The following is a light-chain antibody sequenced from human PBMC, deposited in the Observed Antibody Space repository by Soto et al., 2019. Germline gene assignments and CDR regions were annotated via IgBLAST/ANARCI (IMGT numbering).Light chain of an antibody. CDR3: SSYAGSNNYV. CDR2: AVS. CDR1: SSDVGGYKY. J-gene: IGLJ1*01. Sequence: QSVLTQPPSASGSPRQSVTISCTGTSSDVGGYKYVSWYQQYPGKAPKLMIYAVSERPSGVPDRFSGSKSGNTASLTVSGLQAEDEADYYCSSYAGSNNYVFGTGTKVTVL. V-gene: IGLV2-8*01.